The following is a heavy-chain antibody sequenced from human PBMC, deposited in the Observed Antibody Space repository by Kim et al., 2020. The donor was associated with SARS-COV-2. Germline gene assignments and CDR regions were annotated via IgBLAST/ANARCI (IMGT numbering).Heavy chain of an antibody. CDR3: ARMGGIATMVRGVKKPDY. V-gene: IGHV1-2*02. J-gene: IGHJ4*02. CDR1: GYTFTGYY. CDR2: INPNSGGT. Sequence: ASVKVSCKASGYTFTGYYMHWVRQAPGQGLEWMGWINPNSGGTNYAQKFQGRVTMTRDTSISTAYMELSRLRSDDTAVYYCARMGGIATMVRGVKKPDYWGQGTLVTVSS. D-gene: IGHD3-10*01.